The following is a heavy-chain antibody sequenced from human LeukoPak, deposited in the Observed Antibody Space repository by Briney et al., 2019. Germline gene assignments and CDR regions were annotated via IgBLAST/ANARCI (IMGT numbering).Heavy chain of an antibody. Sequence: GGSLILSCAASGFTFSSYAMSWVRQAPGKGLEWVSAISGSGGSTYYADSVKGRFTISRDNSKNTLYLQMNSLRAEDTAVYYCAKVGYSSGWFRGNYYFDYWGQGTLVTVSS. D-gene: IGHD6-19*01. CDR3: AKVGYSSGWFRGNYYFDY. CDR1: GFTFSSYA. V-gene: IGHV3-23*01. CDR2: ISGSGGST. J-gene: IGHJ4*02.